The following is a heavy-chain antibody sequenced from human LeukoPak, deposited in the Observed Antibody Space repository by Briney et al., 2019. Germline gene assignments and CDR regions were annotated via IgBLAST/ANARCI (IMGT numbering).Heavy chain of an antibody. J-gene: IGHJ4*02. Sequence: SETLCLTCTVSGYSISSSYYWGWIRQPPGKGLEWIGSIYHSGSTYYNPSLKSRVTISVDTSKNQFSLKLSSVTAADTAVYYCARGLGYCSSNSCRYYFDYWGQGTLVTVSS. CDR2: IYHSGST. CDR1: GYSISSSYY. CDR3: ARGLGYCSSNSCRYYFDY. V-gene: IGHV4-38-2*02. D-gene: IGHD2-2*01.